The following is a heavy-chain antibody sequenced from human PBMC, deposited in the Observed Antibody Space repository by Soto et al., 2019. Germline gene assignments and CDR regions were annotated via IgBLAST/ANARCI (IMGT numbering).Heavy chain of an antibody. Sequence: EVQLVESGGALVQPGGSLRLSCAASGFTFSSYWMHWVRQAPGEGLVWVSRIKTDGSSTSYADSVKGRXXISRDNXXXXXXXXXXXXXXXXTAVYYCARVGVGHYEFDYWGQGTLVTVSS. CDR1: GFTFSSYW. V-gene: IGHV3-74*01. D-gene: IGHD2-21*01. CDR2: IKTDGSST. J-gene: IGHJ4*02. CDR3: ARVGVGHYEFDY.